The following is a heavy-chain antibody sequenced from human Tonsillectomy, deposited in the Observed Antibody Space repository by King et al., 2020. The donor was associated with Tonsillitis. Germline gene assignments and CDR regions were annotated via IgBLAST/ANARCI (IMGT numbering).Heavy chain of an antibody. D-gene: IGHD5/OR15-5a*01. J-gene: IGHJ4*02. V-gene: IGHV1-8*01. CDR2: VNPNSGNT. CDR1: GYTFSNYD. Sequence: VQLVQSGAEVKKPGASVKVSCKTSGYTFSNYDLNWVRQAPGQGLEWMGWVNPNSGNTAYAQKFQGRVTMTRDTLISTVYMELSSLRSEDTAVYYCARGEVSGFDYWGQGTLVTVSS. CDR3: ARGEVSGFDY.